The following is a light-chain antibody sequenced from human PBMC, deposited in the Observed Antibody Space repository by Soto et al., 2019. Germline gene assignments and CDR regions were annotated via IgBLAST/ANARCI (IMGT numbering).Light chain of an antibody. CDR1: QTVSSY. J-gene: IGKJ2*01. CDR3: QQRYNRPPHA. Sequence: EIVLKQSPATLSLSPGERATLSCRASQTVSSYLAWYQQKPGQAPRLLIYDASNRATGIPGRFSGSGSGTDFTLTICSLEPEDFAVYYCQQRYNRPPHAFGQGANLEI. V-gene: IGKV3-11*01. CDR2: DAS.